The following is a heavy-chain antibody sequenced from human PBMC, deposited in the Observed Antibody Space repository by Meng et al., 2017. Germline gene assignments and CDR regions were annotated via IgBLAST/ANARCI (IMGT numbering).Heavy chain of an antibody. CDR2: ISYDGSNK. V-gene: IGHV3-30*04. Sequence: GESLKISCVASGFTFSSYAMHWVRQAPGKGLEWVAVISYDGSNKYYADSVKGRFTISRDNSKNTLYLQMNSLRAEDTAVYYCARGPNYDFWSGYYFSPRTNYYYYGMDVWGQGTTVTVSS. J-gene: IGHJ6*02. CDR3: ARGPNYDFWSGYYFSPRTNYYYYGMDV. CDR1: GFTFSSYA. D-gene: IGHD3-3*01.